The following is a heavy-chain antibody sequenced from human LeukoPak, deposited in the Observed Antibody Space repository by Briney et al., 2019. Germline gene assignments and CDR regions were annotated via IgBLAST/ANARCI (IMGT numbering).Heavy chain of an antibody. J-gene: IGHJ4*02. CDR3: ARDGSPVAGFDY. CDR2: IYTSGST. V-gene: IGHV4-61*02. D-gene: IGHD2-15*01. CDR1: GGSISSGSYY. Sequence: SQTLSLTCTVSGGSISSGSYYWSWIRQPAGKGLEWIGRIYTSGSTNYNPPLKSRVTISVDTSKNQFSLKLSSVTAADTAVYYCARDGSPVAGFDYWGQGTLVTVSS.